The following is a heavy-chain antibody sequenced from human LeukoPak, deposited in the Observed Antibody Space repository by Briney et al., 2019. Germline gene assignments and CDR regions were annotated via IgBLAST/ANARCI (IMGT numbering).Heavy chain of an antibody. CDR3: AKPVVGAKGGDY. CDR1: GFTFSRYS. V-gene: IGHV3-48*01. D-gene: IGHD1-26*01. J-gene: IGHJ4*02. CDR2: IGTIGSNV. Sequence: GGSLRLSCAASGFTFSRYSFHWVRQAPGKGLEWVAKIGTIGSNVDYADSVKGRFTISRDNAKNSLYLQMNSLRAEDTAVYYCAKPVVGAKGGDYWGQGTLVTVSS.